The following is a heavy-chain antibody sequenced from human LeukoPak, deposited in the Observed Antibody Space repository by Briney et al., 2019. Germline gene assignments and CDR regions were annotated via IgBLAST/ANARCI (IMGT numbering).Heavy chain of an antibody. Sequence: GGSLRLSCAASGFTFSSYGRSWVRQAPGKGLEWVSAISGSGGSTYYADSVKGRFTISKDNSKNTLYLQMNSLRAEDTAVYYCAKIPPWGYDWVYWGQGTLVTVSS. D-gene: IGHD5-12*01. CDR2: ISGSGGST. V-gene: IGHV3-23*01. J-gene: IGHJ4*02. CDR1: GFTFSSYG. CDR3: AKIPPWGYDWVY.